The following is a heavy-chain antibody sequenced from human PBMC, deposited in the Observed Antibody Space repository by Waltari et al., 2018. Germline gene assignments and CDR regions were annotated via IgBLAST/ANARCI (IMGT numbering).Heavy chain of an antibody. J-gene: IGHJ5*02. D-gene: IGHD2-15*01. CDR3: AKANRHSGQDNWFDP. Sequence: QGQLVESGGGVVQPGRSLRLTCTASGFTFSNYGMPWVRQAPGKGREWVAVMSFDGLDKRYADSLKGRFTNSRDNSTNTLFLDQNSLTTDDTGVYFCAKANRHSGQDNWFDPWGHGAPVTVSS. V-gene: IGHV3-30*18. CDR1: GFTFSNYG. CDR2: MSFDGLDK.